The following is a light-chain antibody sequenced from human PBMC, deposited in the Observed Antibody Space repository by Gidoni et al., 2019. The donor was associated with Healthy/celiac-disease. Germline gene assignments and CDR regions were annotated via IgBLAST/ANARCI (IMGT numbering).Light chain of an antibody. CDR1: SSDVVGYNY. Sequence: QSALPQPRSVAGAPGQSDTISCPGTSSDVVGYNYVSWYQQHPGTAPKLMIYYVSKRPSGVPDRFSGSKSGTTASLTISGLQAEDGADYYCCSYAGSYTHYVFGTGTKVTVL. V-gene: IGLV2-11*01. J-gene: IGLJ1*01. CDR2: YVS. CDR3: CSYAGSYTHYV.